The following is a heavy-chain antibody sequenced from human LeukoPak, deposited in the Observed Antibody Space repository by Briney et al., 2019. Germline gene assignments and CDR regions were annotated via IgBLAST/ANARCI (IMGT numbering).Heavy chain of an antibody. CDR3: AKDLDYYDSSGYLFY. V-gene: IGHV3-23*01. J-gene: IGHJ4*02. Sequence: GGSLRLSCAASGFTFSSYAMSWVRQAPGKGLEWVSAISGSGGSTYYADSVKGRSTISRDNSKNTLYLQMNSLRAEDTAVYYCAKDLDYYDSSGYLFYWGQGTLVTVSS. D-gene: IGHD3-22*01. CDR1: GFTFSSYA. CDR2: ISGSGGST.